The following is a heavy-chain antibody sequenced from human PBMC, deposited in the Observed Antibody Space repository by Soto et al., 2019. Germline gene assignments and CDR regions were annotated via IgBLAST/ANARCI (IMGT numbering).Heavy chain of an antibody. D-gene: IGHD1-26*01. Sequence: SETLSLTCTVAGVSISRRGYYWSWIRQHPGTGLEWIGYTHNSGNSYYNPSLKSRVTISADTSKNQFSLNVSFVAAADTAVYYCARGVGYSGSFEDAFDIWGQGKTVTVSS. CDR2: THNSGNS. CDR3: ARGVGYSGSFEDAFDI. J-gene: IGHJ3*02. CDR1: GVSISRRGYY. V-gene: IGHV4-31*03.